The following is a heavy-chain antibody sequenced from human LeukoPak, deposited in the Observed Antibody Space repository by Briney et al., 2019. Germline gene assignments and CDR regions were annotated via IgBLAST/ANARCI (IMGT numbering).Heavy chain of an antibody. Sequence: GGSLRLSCAASGFTFSSYGMGSVRQAPGQGLEWVSFITPGGASTSYADSVKGRFTISRDNPRNTLYMQMNRMRDEDTALYYCAVMHGYYDGSGYWVQWGQGTLVTVSS. CDR2: ITPGGAST. V-gene: IGHV3-23*01. D-gene: IGHD3-22*01. CDR1: GFTFSSYG. J-gene: IGHJ4*02. CDR3: AVMHGYYDGSGYWVQ.